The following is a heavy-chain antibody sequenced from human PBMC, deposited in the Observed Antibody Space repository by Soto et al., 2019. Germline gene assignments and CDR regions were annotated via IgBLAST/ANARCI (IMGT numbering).Heavy chain of an antibody. D-gene: IGHD3-22*01. Sequence: RXSVKVSCQASVYPFTSYYMHWVRQAPGQGLEWMGIINPSGGSTSYAQKFQGRVTMTRDTSTSTVYMELSSLRSADTAVYYCARGLAHDSSGYPDYWGQGTLVTVSS. V-gene: IGHV1-46*01. CDR3: ARGLAHDSSGYPDY. CDR1: VYPFTSYY. J-gene: IGHJ4*02. CDR2: INPSGGST.